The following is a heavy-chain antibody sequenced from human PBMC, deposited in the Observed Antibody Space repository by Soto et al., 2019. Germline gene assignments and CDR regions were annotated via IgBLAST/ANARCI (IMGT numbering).Heavy chain of an antibody. CDR3: AKDRYYGSGSYNHFDY. J-gene: IGHJ4*02. D-gene: IGHD3-10*01. Sequence: ASVKVSCKASGYTFTRYTMHWVRQAPGQRLEWMGWINTGNGNTKYSQKFQGRVTITRDTSASTAYMELSSLRSEDTAVYYCAKDRYYGSGSYNHFDYWGQGTLVTVSS. V-gene: IGHV1-3*04. CDR2: INTGNGNT. CDR1: GYTFTRYT.